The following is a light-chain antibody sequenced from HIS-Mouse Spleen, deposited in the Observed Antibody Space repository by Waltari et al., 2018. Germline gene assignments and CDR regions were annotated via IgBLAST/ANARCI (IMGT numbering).Light chain of an antibody. CDR3: NSRDSSGNHLV. CDR2: GKN. V-gene: IGLV3-19*01. CDR1: SLRSYY. Sequence: SSELTQDPAVSVALGQTVRITCQGNSLRSYYASWYQQKPGQDPVLVIYGKNNRPRGIPDRFSGSSSGNTASLTITVAQAEDEADYYCNSRDSSGNHLVFGGGTKLTVL. J-gene: IGLJ3*02.